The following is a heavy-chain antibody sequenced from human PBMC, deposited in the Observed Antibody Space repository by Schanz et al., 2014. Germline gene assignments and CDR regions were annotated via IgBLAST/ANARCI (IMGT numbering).Heavy chain of an antibody. J-gene: IGHJ5*02. CDR2: IYHSGNT. V-gene: IGHV4-4*02. CDR3: ARGGSVATIAPYTWFDP. D-gene: IGHD5-12*01. Sequence: QVQLQESGPGLVKPSGTLSLTCAVSGASISSSNWWSWVRQPPGKGLEWIGEIYHSGNTNYNASLKSRVTISVDKSKNQFSLKLRSVTAADTAVYYCARGGSVATIAPYTWFDPWGQGTLXTVSS. CDR1: GASISSSNW.